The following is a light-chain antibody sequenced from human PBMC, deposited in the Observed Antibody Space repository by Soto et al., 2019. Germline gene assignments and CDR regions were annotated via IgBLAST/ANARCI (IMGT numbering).Light chain of an antibody. CDR2: EGS. J-gene: IGLJ3*02. Sequence: QSALTQPASVSGSPGQSITISCTGTNSDVGSYNLVSWYQQHPGKAPKLMIYEGSKRPSGVSNRFSGSKSGNTASLTISGLQAEDEAEYYCCSYAGSSTLVFGGGTQLTVL. V-gene: IGLV2-23*01. CDR1: NSDVGSYNL. CDR3: CSYAGSSTLV.